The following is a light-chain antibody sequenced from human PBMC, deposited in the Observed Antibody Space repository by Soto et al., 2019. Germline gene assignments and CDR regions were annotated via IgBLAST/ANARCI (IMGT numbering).Light chain of an antibody. V-gene: IGLV1-51*01. J-gene: IGLJ2*01. CDR2: DNN. CDR3: ATWDGSLPGEV. CDR1: SSDVGGFNY. Sequence: QSALTQPASVSGSPGQSITISCTGTSSDVGGFNYVSWYQQLPGTAPKLLIYDNNKRPSGIPDRFSGSKSGTSGTLDITGLQTGDEADYYCATWDGSLPGEVFGGGTKLTVL.